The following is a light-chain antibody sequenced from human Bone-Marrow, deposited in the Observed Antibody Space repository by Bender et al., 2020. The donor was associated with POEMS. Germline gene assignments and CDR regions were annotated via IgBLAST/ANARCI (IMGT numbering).Light chain of an antibody. Sequence: QSVLTQPPSASGTPGQRVTISCSGGSSNIGAHAVNWYQHLPGTAPKLLIYSSHRRPSEVPDRFSGSRSGTSASLAISGLLSEDEADYYCATWDDSLNVYVLGTGTKVTVL. CDR2: SSH. CDR1: SSNIGAHA. V-gene: IGLV1-44*01. CDR3: ATWDDSLNVYV. J-gene: IGLJ1*01.